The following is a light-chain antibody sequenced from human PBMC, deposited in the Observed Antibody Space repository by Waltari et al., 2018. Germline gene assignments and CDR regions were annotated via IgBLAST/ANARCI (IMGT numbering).Light chain of an antibody. CDR3: AAWDDRLHGYV. Sequence: QSVLTQPPSASGTPGQRVTISCSGRTFNIGSNTVSWFQQVPNMAPQLLIPSTNKRPSGVPGRFSGSKSGTSASLAISGLQSDDEADYYCAAWDDRLHGYVFGPGTRVTV. J-gene: IGLJ1*01. V-gene: IGLV1-44*01. CDR2: STN. CDR1: TFNIGSNT.